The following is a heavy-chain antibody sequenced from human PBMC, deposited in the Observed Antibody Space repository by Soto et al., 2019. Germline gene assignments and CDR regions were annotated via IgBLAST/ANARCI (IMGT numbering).Heavy chain of an antibody. D-gene: IGHD1-1*01. CDR3: ARGRYGDY. V-gene: IGHV1-18*01. Sequence: QVHLLQSGAEVKKPGASVKFSCKASGYTFTSYGITWVRQAPGQGLGWMGWISAHNGNTDYAHKLQGRVIVTRDTSTSTAYMELRSLISDDTAVYYCARGRYGDYWGQGALVTVSS. CDR1: GYTFTSYG. CDR2: ISAHNGNT. J-gene: IGHJ4*02.